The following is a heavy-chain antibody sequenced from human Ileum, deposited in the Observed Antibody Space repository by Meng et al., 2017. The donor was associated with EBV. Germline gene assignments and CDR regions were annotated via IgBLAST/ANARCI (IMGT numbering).Heavy chain of an antibody. J-gene: IGHJ4*02. CDR2: VYHDGAT. CDR1: GDSVSGSDW. CDR3: ARSSPIVRGLDY. V-gene: IGHV4-4*02. D-gene: IGHD3-10*01. Sequence: QVRRQESGPGLVKPSGTPSLTCAVSGDSVSGSDWWSWVRQPPGKGLEWIGEVYHDGATNYHPSLKSRVTISLDKSKNEVNLHLNSLTAADTAVYFCARSSPIVRGLDYWGQGTLVTVSS.